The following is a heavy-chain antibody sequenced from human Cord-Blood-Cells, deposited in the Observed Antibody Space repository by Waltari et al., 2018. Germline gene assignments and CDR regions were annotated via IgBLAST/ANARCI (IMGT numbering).Heavy chain of an antibody. J-gene: IGHJ2*01. Sequence: QVQLQQWGAGLLKPSETLSLTCAVYGGSFSGYYWSWIRQPPGKGLEWIGEINHSGSTNYNPSLKGRVTISVDTSKNQFSLKLSSVTAADTAVYYCASLVANWWYVDLWGRGTLVTVSS. CDR3: ASLVANWWYVDL. V-gene: IGHV4-34*01. CDR1: GGSFSGYY. D-gene: IGHD7-27*01. CDR2: INHSGST.